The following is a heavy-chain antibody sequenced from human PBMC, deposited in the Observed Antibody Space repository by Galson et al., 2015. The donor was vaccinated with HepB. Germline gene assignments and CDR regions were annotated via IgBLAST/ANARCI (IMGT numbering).Heavy chain of an antibody. D-gene: IGHD2-2*02. Sequence: SVKVSCKASGYTFTTYDINWVRQASGQGLEWMGWMNPNSANTGYAQKFQGRVTMTRNTSISTAYMELSSLRSEDTAVYYCATAKYQLLYVWRPYYYYYYMDVWGKGTTVTVSS. CDR1: GYTFTTYD. CDR3: ATAKYQLLYVWRPYYYYYYMDV. CDR2: MNPNSANT. V-gene: IGHV1-8*01. J-gene: IGHJ6*03.